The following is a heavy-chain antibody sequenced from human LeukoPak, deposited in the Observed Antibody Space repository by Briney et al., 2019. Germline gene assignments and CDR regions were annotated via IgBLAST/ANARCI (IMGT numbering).Heavy chain of an antibody. CDR1: GGSIISDDYY. CDR2: IFYTGIA. CDR3: AGRSPGGYYFDS. V-gene: IGHV4-30-4*01. D-gene: IGHD4-23*01. J-gene: IGHJ4*02. Sequence: PSETLSLTCSVSGGSIISDDYYLSWIRQPPGKGLEWIGYIFYTGIAHYSPSLQSRVTISIDTSKKHFSLKLSSVTAADTAVYYCAGRSPGGYYFDSWGQGTLVTVSS.